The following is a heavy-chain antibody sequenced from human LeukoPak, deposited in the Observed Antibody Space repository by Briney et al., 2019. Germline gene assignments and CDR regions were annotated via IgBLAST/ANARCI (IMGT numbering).Heavy chain of an antibody. D-gene: IGHD3-10*01. CDR1: GYSFTSYW. J-gene: IGHJ4*02. Sequence: KPGESRKISCKGSGYSFTSYWIGWVRQVPGKGLEWMGIIYPGDSDTRYSPSFQGQVTISDDKSISTAYLQWSSLKASDTAMYHCAMITMVRLFDYWGQGTLVTVSS. CDR3: AMITMVRLFDY. V-gene: IGHV5-51*01. CDR2: IYPGDSDT.